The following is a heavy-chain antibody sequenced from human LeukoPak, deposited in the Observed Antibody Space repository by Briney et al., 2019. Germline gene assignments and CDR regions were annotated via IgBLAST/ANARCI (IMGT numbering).Heavy chain of an antibody. D-gene: IGHD5-18*01. J-gene: IGHJ4*02. CDR3: ARGGGTAMVPWQHSYYFDY. Sequence: GGSLRLSCAASGFTFSSYGMHWVRQAPGKGLEWVAFIRYDGSNKYYADSVKGRFTISRDNAKNSLYLQMNSLRAEDTAVYYCARGGGTAMVPWQHSYYFDYWGQGTLVTVSS. CDR1: GFTFSSYG. CDR2: IRYDGSNK. V-gene: IGHV3-30*02.